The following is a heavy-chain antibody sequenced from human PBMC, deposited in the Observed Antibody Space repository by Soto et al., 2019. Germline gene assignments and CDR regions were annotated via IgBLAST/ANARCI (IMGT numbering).Heavy chain of an antibody. CDR3: ARTKTTVNDYYYYYYMDV. CDR2: IDWDDDK. V-gene: IGHV2-70*11. D-gene: IGHD4-17*01. CDR1: GFSLSTSGMC. Sequence: SGPTLVNPPQTLTLTCTFSGFSLSTSGMCVSWIRQPPGKALEWLARIDWDDDKYYSSSLKTRLTISKDTSKNHVVLTMTNMDPVDTATYYCARTKTTVNDYYYYYYMDVWGKGTTVTVSS. J-gene: IGHJ6*03.